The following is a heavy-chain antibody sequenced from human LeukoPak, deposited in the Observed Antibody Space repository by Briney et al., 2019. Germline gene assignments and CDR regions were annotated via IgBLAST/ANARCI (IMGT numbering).Heavy chain of an antibody. V-gene: IGHV1-2*02. CDR3: ARDREGLAYFDF. D-gene: IGHD3/OR15-3a*01. CDR2: IDPNSGGT. CDR1: GYTFTGYY. Sequence: GASVKVSCKASGYTFTGYYMHWVRQAPGRGLEWMGWIDPNSGGTDYAQKFQGRVTMTRDTSIATAYMDLSRLISDDTAVYYCARDREGLAYFDFWGQGTLVTVSS. J-gene: IGHJ4*02.